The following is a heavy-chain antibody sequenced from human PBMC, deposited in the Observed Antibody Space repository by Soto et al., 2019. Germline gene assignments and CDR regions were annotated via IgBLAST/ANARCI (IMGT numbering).Heavy chain of an antibody. J-gene: IGHJ4*02. D-gene: IGHD3-22*01. CDR3: ARVQGDSSGYYLYYFDY. CDR1: GGTFSSYA. CDR2: IIPIFGTA. Sequence: GASVKVSCKAPGGTFSSYAISWVRQAPGQGLEWMGGIIPIFGTANYAQKFQGRVTITADESTSTAYMELSSLRSEDTAVYYCARVQGDSSGYYLYYFDYWGQGTLVTVSS. V-gene: IGHV1-69*13.